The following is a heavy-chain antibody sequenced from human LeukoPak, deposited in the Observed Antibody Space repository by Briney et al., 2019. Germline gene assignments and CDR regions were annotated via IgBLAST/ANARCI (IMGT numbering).Heavy chain of an antibody. CDR1: GFTFSSYG. V-gene: IGHV3-30*02. Sequence: PGGSLRLSCAASGFTFSSYGMHWVRQAPGKGLEWVAFIRYGGSNKYYADSVKGRFTISRDNSKNTLYLQMNSLRAEDTAVYYCAKGLPALYTAMVEGVFDYWGQGALVTVSS. J-gene: IGHJ4*02. CDR2: IRYGGSNK. D-gene: IGHD5-18*01. CDR3: AKGLPALYTAMVEGVFDY.